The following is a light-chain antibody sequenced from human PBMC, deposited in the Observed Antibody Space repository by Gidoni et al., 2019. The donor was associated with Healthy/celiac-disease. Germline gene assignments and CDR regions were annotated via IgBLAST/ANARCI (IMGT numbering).Light chain of an antibody. CDR2: KAS. J-gene: IGKJ1*01. CDR3: QQYNSYSGT. V-gene: IGKV1-5*03. Sequence: IHMTQSPSPLSASVGDRVTITCRASQSISSWLDWYQQKPGKAPKLLIYKASSLESGVPSRFSGSGSGTEFTLTISSLQPDDFATYYCQQYNSYSGTFGQGTKVEIK. CDR1: QSISSW.